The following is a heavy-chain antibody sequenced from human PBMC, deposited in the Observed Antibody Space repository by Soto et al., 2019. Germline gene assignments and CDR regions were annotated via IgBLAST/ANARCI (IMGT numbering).Heavy chain of an antibody. V-gene: IGHV5-51*01. CDR2: IYPGDSDT. J-gene: IGHJ6*02. D-gene: IGHD6-6*01. Sequence: GESLKISCKGSGYIFTSYWICCGLQMPGKGLEWMGIIYPGDSDTRYSPSFQGQVTISADKSISTAYLQWSSLKASDTAMYYRARGVAARPNYGMDVWGQGTTVTVSS. CDR1: GYIFTSYW. CDR3: ARGVAARPNYGMDV.